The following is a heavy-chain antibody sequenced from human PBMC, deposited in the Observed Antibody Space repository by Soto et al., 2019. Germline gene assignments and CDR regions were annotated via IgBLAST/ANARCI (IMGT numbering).Heavy chain of an antibody. CDR1: GGSISSGGYS. Sequence: QLQLQESGSGLVKPSQTLSLTCAVSGGSISSGGYSWSWIRQPPGKGLEWIGYIYHSVSTYYNPFLKRRVTISVDRSKNQFSLKLSSVTTADTVVYYCARAPTTVVTLGYFDLWGRGTLVTVSS. CDR3: ARAPTTVVTLGYFDL. CDR2: IYHSVST. D-gene: IGHD4-17*01. J-gene: IGHJ2*01. V-gene: IGHV4-30-2*01.